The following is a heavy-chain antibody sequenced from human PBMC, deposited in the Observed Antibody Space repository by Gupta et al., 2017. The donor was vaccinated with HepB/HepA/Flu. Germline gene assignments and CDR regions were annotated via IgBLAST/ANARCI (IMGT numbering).Heavy chain of an antibody. D-gene: IGHD1-26*01. CDR2: IFSNDEK. CDR3: ARGEVGASDFDY. V-gene: IGHV2-26*01. J-gene: IGHJ4*02. Sequence: QVTLKESGPVLVKPTETLTLTCTVSGFSLSNARMGVSWIRQPPGKALEWLAHIFSNDEKSYSTSLKSRLTISKDTSKSQVVLTMTNMDPVDTATYYCARGEVGASDFDYWGQGTLVTVSS. CDR1: GFSLSNARMG.